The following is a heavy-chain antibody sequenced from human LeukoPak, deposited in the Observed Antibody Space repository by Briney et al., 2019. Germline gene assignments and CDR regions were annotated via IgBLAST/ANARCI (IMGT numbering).Heavy chain of an antibody. CDR1: GFTFTTYW. D-gene: IGHD5-18*01. V-gene: IGHV3-74*01. CDR2: INSDGGIT. CDR3: ARDAVDTANAV. J-gene: IGHJ6*02. Sequence: QSGGSLRLSCAASGFTFTTYWMHWVRQAPGKGLVWVSHINSDGGITSYADSVKGRFTISRDNAKNTQYLQMNSLRAEDTAVYYCARDAVDTANAVWGQGTTVTVSS.